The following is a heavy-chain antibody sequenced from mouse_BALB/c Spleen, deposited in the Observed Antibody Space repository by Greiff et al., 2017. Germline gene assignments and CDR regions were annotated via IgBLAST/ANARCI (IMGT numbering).Heavy chain of an antibody. J-gene: IGHJ2*01. CDR3: ARRRQYYFDY. CDR2: ISNGGGST. V-gene: IGHV5-12-2*01. D-gene: IGHD3-2*01. Sequence: DVQLVESGGGLVQPGGSLKLSCAASGFTFSSYTMSWVRQTPEKRLEWFAYISNGGGSTYYPDTVKGRFTISRDNAKNTLYLQMSSLKSEDTAMYYCARRRQYYFDYWGQGTTLTVSS. CDR1: GFTFSSYT.